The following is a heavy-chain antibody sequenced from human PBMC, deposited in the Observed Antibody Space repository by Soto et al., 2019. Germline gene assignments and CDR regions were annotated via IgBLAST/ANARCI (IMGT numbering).Heavy chain of an antibody. D-gene: IGHD2-15*01. CDR1: GGTFSSYA. Sequence: SVKVSCKASGGTFSSYAISWVRQAPGQGLEWMGGIIPIFGTANYAQKFQGRVTITADESTSTAYMELSSLRSEDTAVYYCGSGYCSGGSCGLAFDYWGQGTLVTVSS. J-gene: IGHJ4*02. V-gene: IGHV1-69*13. CDR3: GSGYCSGGSCGLAFDY. CDR2: IIPIFGTA.